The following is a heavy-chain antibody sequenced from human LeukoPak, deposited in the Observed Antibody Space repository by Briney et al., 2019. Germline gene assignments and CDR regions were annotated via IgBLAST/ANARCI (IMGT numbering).Heavy chain of an antibody. Sequence: GESLKISCKGSGYSFTDYWIGWVRQMPGKGLEWMGIIYPGDSDTRYSPSFQGQVTISADKSISTAYLQWSSLKASDTAMYYCARGREYYYDSSPGFDPWGQGTLVTVSS. V-gene: IGHV5-51*01. CDR3: ARGREYYYDSSPGFDP. D-gene: IGHD3-22*01. J-gene: IGHJ5*02. CDR1: GYSFTDYW. CDR2: IYPGDSDT.